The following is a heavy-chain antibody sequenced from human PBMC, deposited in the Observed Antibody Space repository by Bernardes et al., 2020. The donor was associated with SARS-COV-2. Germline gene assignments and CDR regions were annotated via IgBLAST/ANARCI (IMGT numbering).Heavy chain of an antibody. Sequence: SETLSLTCTVSGGSISSYYWSWIRQPAGKGLEWIGRIYTSGSTNYNPSLKSRVTMSVDTSKNQFSLKLSSVTAADTAVYYCARVGVGATRADEAFDIWGQGTMVTVSS. J-gene: IGHJ3*02. CDR2: IYTSGST. D-gene: IGHD1-26*01. CDR1: GGSISSYY. V-gene: IGHV4-4*07. CDR3: ARVGVGATRADEAFDI.